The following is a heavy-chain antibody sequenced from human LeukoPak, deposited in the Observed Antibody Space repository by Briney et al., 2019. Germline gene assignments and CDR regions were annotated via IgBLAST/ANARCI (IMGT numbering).Heavy chain of an antibody. CDR2: INSDGSST. CDR3: ARGGHCSSGSCYSSLTAFDI. Sequence: GGSLRLYCAASGFIFSSYWMHWVRQAPGKGLVWVSRINSDGSSTRYADSVKGRFTISRDNAKNTLYLQMNGLRAEDKAVYYCARGGHCSSGSCYSSLTAFDIWGQGTMVTVSS. CDR1: GFIFSSYW. V-gene: IGHV3-74*01. D-gene: IGHD2-15*01. J-gene: IGHJ3*02.